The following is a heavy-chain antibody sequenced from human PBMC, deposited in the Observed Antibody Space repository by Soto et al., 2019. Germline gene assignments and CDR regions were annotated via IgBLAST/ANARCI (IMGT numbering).Heavy chain of an antibody. CDR1: GGSISSYY. J-gene: IGHJ4*02. Sequence: PSETLSLTCTVSGGSISSYYWSWIRQPPWKGLEWIGYIYYSGSTNYNPSLKSRVTISVDTSKNQFSLKLSSVTAADTAVYYCARLQWYYDSSGHPGGYYFDYWGQGTLGTVSS. D-gene: IGHD3-22*01. V-gene: IGHV4-59*01. CDR3: ARLQWYYDSSGHPGGYYFDY. CDR2: IYYSGST.